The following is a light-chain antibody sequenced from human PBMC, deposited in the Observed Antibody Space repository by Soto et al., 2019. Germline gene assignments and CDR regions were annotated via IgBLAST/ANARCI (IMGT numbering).Light chain of an antibody. J-gene: IGKJ5*01. CDR3: QQYGSSPQIT. Sequence: EIVMTQSPATLSVSPGGRATLSCRASQSISDTLAWYQQKPGQAPRLLIHGASTRATGFPARFSGSGSGTDFTLTISRLEPEDFAVYYCQQYGSSPQITFGQGTRLEIK. CDR2: GAS. CDR1: QSISDT. V-gene: IGKV3-15*01.